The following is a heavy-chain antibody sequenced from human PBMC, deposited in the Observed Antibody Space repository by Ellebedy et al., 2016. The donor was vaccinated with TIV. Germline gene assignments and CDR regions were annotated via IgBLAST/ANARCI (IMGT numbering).Heavy chain of an antibody. V-gene: IGHV4-31*03. CDR3: ARTWYYFGSVTYSPDF. CDR1: GGSISNSGYY. Sequence: MPSETLSLTCSVSGGSISNSGYYWNWIRQHPGKGLEWIGYIFHSGSTYYNPSLQSRVIISVDMSKNQFSLSMSSVTAADTAVYYCARTWYYFGSVTYSPDFWGQGTLVTVSS. CDR2: IFHSGST. J-gene: IGHJ4*02. D-gene: IGHD3-10*01.